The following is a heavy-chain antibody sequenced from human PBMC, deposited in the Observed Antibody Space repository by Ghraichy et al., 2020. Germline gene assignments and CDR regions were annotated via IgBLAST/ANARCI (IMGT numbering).Heavy chain of an antibody. D-gene: IGHD3-22*01. CDR3: ASHSYDTSGYDIFDY. J-gene: IGHJ4*02. Sequence: SETLSLTCTVSGDSISSYCWSWIRQPPGKGLEWIGYIYYSGTTNYNPSLKSRVTISIDTSKNQFSLKLISVTAADTAVYYCASHSYDTSGYDIFDYWGQGTLVTVSS. CDR1: GDSISSYC. V-gene: IGHV4-59*08. CDR2: IYYSGTT.